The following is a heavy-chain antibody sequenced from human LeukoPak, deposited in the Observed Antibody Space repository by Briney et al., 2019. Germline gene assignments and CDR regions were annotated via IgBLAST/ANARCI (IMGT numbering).Heavy chain of an antibody. CDR1: GGSFSGYY. J-gene: IGHJ4*02. CDR2: INHSGST. Sequence: PSETLSLTCAVYGGSFSGYYWSWIRQPPGKGLKWIGEINHSGSTNYNPSLKSRVTISVDTSKNQFSLKLSSVTAADMAVYYCARGQVTAKFALFDYWGQGTLVTVSS. D-gene: IGHD2-21*02. V-gene: IGHV4-34*01. CDR3: ARGQVTAKFALFDY.